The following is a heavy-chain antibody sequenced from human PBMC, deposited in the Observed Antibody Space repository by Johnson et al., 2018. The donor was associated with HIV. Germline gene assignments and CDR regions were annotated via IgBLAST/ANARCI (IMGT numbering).Heavy chain of an antibody. CDR1: GFTFSSYG. J-gene: IGHJ3*02. D-gene: IGHD1-26*01. Sequence: VQLVESGGGVVQPGRSPRLSCAASGFTFSSYGMHWVRQAPGKGLEWVAVISYDGSNQYYVDSVKGRFTISRDNAKNSLYLQMNSLRAEDTAVYYCAARGWELQPDAFDIWGQGTMVTVSS. V-gene: IGHV3-30*03. CDR2: ISYDGSNQ. CDR3: AARGWELQPDAFDI.